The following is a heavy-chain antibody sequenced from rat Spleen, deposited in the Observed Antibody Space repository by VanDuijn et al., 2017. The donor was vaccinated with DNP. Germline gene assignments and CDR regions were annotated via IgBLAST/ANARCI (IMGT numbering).Heavy chain of an antibody. Sequence: QVQLKESGPGLVQPSQTLSLTATVSGFSLTSYGVNWVRQPPGKGLEWIAAISNGGSTYYNSALKSRLSISRDTPKNQVFLKMNSLQTEDTAFYFCTREGTALFAYWGQGTLVTVSS. CDR2: ISNGGST. J-gene: IGHJ3*01. V-gene: IGHV2-6*01. CDR3: TREGTALFAY. CDR1: GFSLTSYG. D-gene: IGHD1-11*01.